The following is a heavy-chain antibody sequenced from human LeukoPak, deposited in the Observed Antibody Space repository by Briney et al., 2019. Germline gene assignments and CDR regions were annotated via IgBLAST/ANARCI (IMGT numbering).Heavy chain of an antibody. CDR2: INPSGGST. D-gene: IGHD3-3*01. CDR1: GYTFTSYY. J-gene: IGHJ4*02. Sequence: ASVKVSCKASGYTFTSYYMRWVRQAPGQGLEWMGIINPSGGSTSYAQKFQGRVTMTRDTSTSTVYMELSSLRSEDTAVYYCARAHWSGYYTYYFDYWGQGTLVTVSS. V-gene: IGHV1-46*01. CDR3: ARAHWSGYYTYYFDY.